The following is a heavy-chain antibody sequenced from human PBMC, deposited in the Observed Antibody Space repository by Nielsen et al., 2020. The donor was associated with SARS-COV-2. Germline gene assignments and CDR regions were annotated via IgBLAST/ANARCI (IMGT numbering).Heavy chain of an antibody. D-gene: IGHD2-2*01. J-gene: IGHJ4*02. CDR3: TKVPRYCSSTSCLNFDY. CDR1: GFTFSTYD. CDR2: IGSPGDT. V-gene: IGHV3-13*01. Sequence: GGSLRLSCVASGFTFSTYDMHWVRQATGKGLEWVSGIGSPGDTSYAGSVRGRFTVSRDNSKNTLYLQMNSLRAEDTAVFYCTKVPRYCSSTSCLNFDYWGQGALVTVSS.